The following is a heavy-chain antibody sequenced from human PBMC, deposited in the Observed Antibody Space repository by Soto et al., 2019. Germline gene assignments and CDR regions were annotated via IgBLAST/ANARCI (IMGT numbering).Heavy chain of an antibody. D-gene: IGHD2-15*01. V-gene: IGHV1-2*04. CDR1: RYRFTCNS. CDR3: ARRIRYCSGGSCWNYFDY. Sequence: WKASRYRFTCNSMRWARQAPKQGLEWMGWINPNSGGTNYAQKFQGWVTMTRDTSISTAYMELSRLRSDDTAVYYCARRIRYCSGGSCWNYFDYWGQGTLVTVSS. CDR2: INPNSGGT. J-gene: IGHJ4*02.